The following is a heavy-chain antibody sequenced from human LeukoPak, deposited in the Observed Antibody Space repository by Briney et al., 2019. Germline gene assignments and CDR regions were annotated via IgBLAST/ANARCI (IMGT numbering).Heavy chain of an antibody. Sequence: SETLSLTCTVSGGSISSYYWSWIRQPAGKGLEWIGRIYSSGTITYNPSLQSRVTMSVDTSKNEFSLKMSSVTAADTAVYYCTRDSGTTGEVKFDPWGQGTLVTVSS. CDR3: TRDSGTTGEVKFDP. D-gene: IGHD3-10*01. CDR1: GGSISSYY. V-gene: IGHV4-4*07. CDR2: IYSSGTI. J-gene: IGHJ5*02.